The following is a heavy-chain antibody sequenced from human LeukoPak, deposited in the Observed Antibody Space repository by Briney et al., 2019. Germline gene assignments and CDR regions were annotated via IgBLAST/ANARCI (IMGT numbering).Heavy chain of an antibody. CDR2: IIPIFGTA. V-gene: IGHV1-69*13. Sequence: SVKVSCKASGGTFSSYAISWVRQAPGQGLEWMGGIIPIFGTANYAQKFQGRVTITADESTSTAYMELSSLRSEDTAVYYCARDRAPVVPAAIRYYYYYMDVRGKGTTVTVSS. CDR3: ARDRAPVVPAAIRYYYYYMDV. CDR1: GGTFSSYA. D-gene: IGHD2-2*02. J-gene: IGHJ6*03.